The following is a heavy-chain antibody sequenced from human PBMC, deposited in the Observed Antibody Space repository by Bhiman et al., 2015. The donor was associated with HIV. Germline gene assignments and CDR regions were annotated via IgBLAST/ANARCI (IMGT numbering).Heavy chain of an antibody. Sequence: QVQLVESGGGVVQPGGSLRLSCVASGFTFSSHGMHWVRQTPGKGLEWVAVIWFDGSNKYYADSVKGRFTISRDNSKNTLYLQMDSLRADDTAVYYCAKLSYFDSYDYFAYWGQGTLVTVSS. J-gene: IGHJ4*02. V-gene: IGHV3-33*06. CDR1: GFTFSSHG. CDR3: AKLSYFDSYDYFAY. D-gene: IGHD3-16*01. CDR2: IWFDGSNK.